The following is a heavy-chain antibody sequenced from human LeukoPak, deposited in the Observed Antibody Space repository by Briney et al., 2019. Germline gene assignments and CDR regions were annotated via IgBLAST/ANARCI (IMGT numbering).Heavy chain of an antibody. CDR3: ARDIPRGSTHLDY. D-gene: IGHD1-26*01. V-gene: IGHV3-7*01. CDR2: IEDDGSRK. J-gene: IGHJ4*02. Sequence: GGSLRLSCAASGFTFTNYWMTWVRQAPGKGLEWVASIEDDGSRKNYGDSVKGRFTIPRDNAGNSLYLQMNILRVEDTAVYYCARDIPRGSTHLDYWGQGTLVTVSA. CDR1: GFTFTNYW.